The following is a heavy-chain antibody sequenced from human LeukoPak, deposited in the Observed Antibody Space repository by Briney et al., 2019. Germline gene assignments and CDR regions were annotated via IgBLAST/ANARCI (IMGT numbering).Heavy chain of an antibody. CDR3: ATGGIGLDF. D-gene: IGHD3-16*01. J-gene: IGHJ4*02. CDR2: IKSRPAGGTI. Sequence: GGSLRLSCAASGFTFSSYAMTWVRQAPGKGLEWVGRIKSRPAGGTIDYAAPVKGRFTISRDDSKNTVYLQMNGLKTEDTAVYYCATGGIGLDFWGQGTLVTVSS. CDR1: GFTFSSYA. V-gene: IGHV3-15*01.